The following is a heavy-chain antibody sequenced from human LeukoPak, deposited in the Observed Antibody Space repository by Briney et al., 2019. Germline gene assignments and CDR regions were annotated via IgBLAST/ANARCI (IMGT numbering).Heavy chain of an antibody. CDR2: TSGSGDNT. CDR3: AKSRSSYDSSGYFWQLKH. V-gene: IGHV3-23*01. J-gene: IGHJ1*01. Sequence: PGGSLRLSCAASGFTFSSYAMSWVRQAPGKGLEWVSGTSGSGDNTYYTDSVKGRFTISRDNSKNTLYLQMNSLRAEDTAVYYCAKSRSSYDSSGYFWQLKHWGQGTLVTVSS. CDR1: GFTFSSYA. D-gene: IGHD3-22*01.